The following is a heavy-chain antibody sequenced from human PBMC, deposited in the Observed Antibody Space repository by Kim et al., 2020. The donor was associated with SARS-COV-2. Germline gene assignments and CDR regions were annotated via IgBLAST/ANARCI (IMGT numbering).Heavy chain of an antibody. V-gene: IGHV3-48*02. CDR3: VRDRMGGAFDV. CDR1: GFTFSAYD. J-gene: IGHJ3*01. CDR2: ITKSSTTI. Sequence: GGSLRLSCATSGFTFSAYDMNWVRQAPGKGLEWLSFITKSSTTIYYADSVKGRFTISRDNVKNSLYLQMNSLRDEDTALYCCVRDRMGGAFDVWGQGTMVTVSS. D-gene: IGHD3-16*01.